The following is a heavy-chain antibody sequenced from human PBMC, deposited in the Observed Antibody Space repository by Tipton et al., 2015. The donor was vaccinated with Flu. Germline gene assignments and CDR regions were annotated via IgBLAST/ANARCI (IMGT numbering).Heavy chain of an antibody. CDR1: GFTFSNYA. J-gene: IGHJ3*01. Sequence: SLRLSCAASGFTFSNYAMIWVRQAPGKGLEWVANIRQDGTEKYYVDSVKGRFTISRDNAQKSLSLQMNSLRAEDTALYYCVRAVGGAAALWGQGTMVTVSS. CDR3: VRAVGGAAAL. D-gene: IGHD6-25*01. CDR2: IRQDGTEK. V-gene: IGHV3-7*03.